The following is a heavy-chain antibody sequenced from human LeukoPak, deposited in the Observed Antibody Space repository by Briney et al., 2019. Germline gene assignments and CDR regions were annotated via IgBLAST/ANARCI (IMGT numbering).Heavy chain of an antibody. CDR2: IWYDGSNK. CDR1: GFTFSSYG. J-gene: IGHJ4*02. V-gene: IGHV3-33*01. Sequence: GRSLRLSCAASGFTFSSYGMHWVRQAPGKGLEWVAVIWYDGSNKYYADSVKGRFTISRDNSKNTLYLQMNSLRAEDTAVYYCARDLGRVLFDYWGQGTLVTVSS. CDR3: ARDLGRVLFDY. D-gene: IGHD3-16*01.